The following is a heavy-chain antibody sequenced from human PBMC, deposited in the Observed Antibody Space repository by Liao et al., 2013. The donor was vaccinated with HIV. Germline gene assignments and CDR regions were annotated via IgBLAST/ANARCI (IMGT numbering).Heavy chain of an antibody. J-gene: IGHJ4*02. CDR1: GGSISSSSYY. CDR3: ARDPSIAVAGMDY. D-gene: IGHD6-19*01. CDR2: IYYSGST. Sequence: QVQLQESGPGLVKPSETLSLTCTVSGGSISSSSYYWGWIRQPPGKGLEWIGSIYYSGSTYYNPSLKSRVTISVDTSKNQFSLKLSSVTAADTAVYYCARDPSIAVAGMDYWGQGTLVTVSS. V-gene: IGHV4-39*07.